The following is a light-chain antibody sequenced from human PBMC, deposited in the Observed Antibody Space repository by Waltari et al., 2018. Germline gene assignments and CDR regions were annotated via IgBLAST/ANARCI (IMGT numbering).Light chain of an antibody. CDR1: SSHIGEGYG. CDR2: DNT. CDR3: QSYDSSLRGFFV. Sequence: QSVLTQPPSVSGAPRQRVTIPSTGSSSHIGEGYGSEWSQHLPGTAPKRLIYDNTHRPSGVPDRFSGSKSGTSASLAISGLQTEDEGNYYCQSYDSSLRGFFVFGTGTKVTVL. V-gene: IGLV1-40*01. J-gene: IGLJ1*01.